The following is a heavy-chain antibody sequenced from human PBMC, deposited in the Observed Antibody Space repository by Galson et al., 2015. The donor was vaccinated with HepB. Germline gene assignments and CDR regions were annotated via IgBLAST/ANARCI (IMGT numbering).Heavy chain of an antibody. D-gene: IGHD3-22*01. CDR3: ASSIYYYDSSGDYYPRYHFDY. J-gene: IGHJ4*02. Sequence: LSLTCTVSDASISSDEYYWSWIRQPPGKGLEWIGSIYYSGSTFYNPSLKSRTTVSDDTSKNQFSLELSSVTAADTAVYYCASSIYYYDSSGDYYPRYHFDYWGQGTLVTVSS. CDR1: DASISSDEYY. V-gene: IGHV4-30-4*01. CDR2: IYYSGST.